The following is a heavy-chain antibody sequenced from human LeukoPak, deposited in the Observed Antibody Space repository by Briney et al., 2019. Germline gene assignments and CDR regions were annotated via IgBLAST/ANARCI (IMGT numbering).Heavy chain of an antibody. CDR1: GFTFSKYN. CDR3: ARDGYIVTPMDV. V-gene: IGHV3-21*01. D-gene: IGHD5-24*01. CDR2: ISTSSIYI. J-gene: IGHJ6*03. Sequence: GGSLRLSCAASGFTFSKYNMNWVRQAPGKGLEWVSSISTSSIYIYYADSVKGRFTISRDNAKNSLYLQMNSLRAEDTAVYYCARDGYIVTPMDVWGKGTTVTVSS.